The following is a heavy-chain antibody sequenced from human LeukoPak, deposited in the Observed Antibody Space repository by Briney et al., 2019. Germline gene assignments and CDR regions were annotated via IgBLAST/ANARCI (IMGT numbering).Heavy chain of an antibody. CDR3: ASPNTYSSSSSLDY. J-gene: IGHJ4*02. V-gene: IGHV1-2*02. D-gene: IGHD6-6*01. CDR2: INPNSGGT. CDR1: GYTFTGYY. Sequence: ASVKVSCKASGYTFTGYYMHWVRQAPGQGLEWMGWINPNSGGTNYAQKFQGRVTMTRDTSISTAYMELSSLRSEDTAVYYCASPNTYSSSSSLDYWGQGTLVTVSS.